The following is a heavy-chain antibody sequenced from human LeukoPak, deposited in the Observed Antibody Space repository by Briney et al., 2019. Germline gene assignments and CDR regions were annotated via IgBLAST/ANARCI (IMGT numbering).Heavy chain of an antibody. Sequence: GGSLRLSCAASRLVFSSYTMNWVRQAPGKGLEWISSISSSSGSIHYTDSVKGRFTISRDNAKNSVFLQMNSLRVEDTAVYYCASSGYSQGVLDYWGQGTLVTVSS. CDR1: RLVFSSYT. CDR3: ASSGYSQGVLDY. CDR2: ISSSSGSI. D-gene: IGHD5-12*01. V-gene: IGHV3-21*01. J-gene: IGHJ4*02.